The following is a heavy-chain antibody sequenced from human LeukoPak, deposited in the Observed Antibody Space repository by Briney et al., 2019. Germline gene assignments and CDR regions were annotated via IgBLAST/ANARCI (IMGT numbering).Heavy chain of an antibody. CDR2: ISGSSGTT. CDR3: ARDRGSYDLEMNYFDY. V-gene: IGHV3-48*04. D-gene: IGHD1-26*01. J-gene: IGHJ4*02. Sequence: PGGSLRLSCAASGFTFRDSNLNWVRQAPGKGLEWVSFISGSSGTTYYAASVKGRFTISSDNAQQSLYLQMNSLRAEDTAVYYCARDRGSYDLEMNYFDYWGQGTLVTVSS. CDR1: GFTFRDSN.